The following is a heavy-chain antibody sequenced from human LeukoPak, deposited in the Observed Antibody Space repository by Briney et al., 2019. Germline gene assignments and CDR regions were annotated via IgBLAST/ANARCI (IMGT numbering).Heavy chain of an antibody. V-gene: IGHV3-48*02. CDR1: RFSSRNNG. D-gene: IGHD1-26*01. Sequence: GGSLRLSRAAPRFSSRNNGMSRVRQAPGKGLECISYFSGSSTTIYYADSVKGRFTISRDNAKNSLYLQMNSLRDEDTALYYCATNPHSGSWGWGQGTMVTVSS. CDR3: ATNPHSGSWG. CDR2: FSGSSTTI. J-gene: IGHJ3*01.